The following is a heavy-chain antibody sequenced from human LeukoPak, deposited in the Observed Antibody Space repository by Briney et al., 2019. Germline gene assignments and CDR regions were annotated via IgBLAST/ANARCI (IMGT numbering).Heavy chain of an antibody. J-gene: IGHJ4*02. V-gene: IGHV1-69*04. D-gene: IGHD6-13*01. CDR2: IIPILGIA. CDR3: ARALAGSRSYFDY. CDR1: GGTFSSYA. Sequence: RASVKVSCKASGGTFSSYAISWVRQAPGQGLEWMGRIIPILGIANYAQKFQGRVTITADKSTSTAYMELSSLRSEDTAVYYCARALAGSRSYFDYWGQGTLVTVSS.